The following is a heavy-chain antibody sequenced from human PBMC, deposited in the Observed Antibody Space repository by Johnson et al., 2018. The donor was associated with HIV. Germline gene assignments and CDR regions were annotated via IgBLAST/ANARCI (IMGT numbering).Heavy chain of an antibody. V-gene: IGHV3-30-3*01. Sequence: VQLVESGGGVVQPGRSLRLSCVASGFTFSSYAMHWVRQAPGKGLEWVAVISYDGYNKYYADSVRGRFNISRDNSKNALYLQMNSLRAEDTAVYYCARGADPGIAAALVWGQGTMVTVSS. CDR3: ARGADPGIAAALV. D-gene: IGHD6-13*01. CDR1: GFTFSSYA. CDR2: ISYDGYNK. J-gene: IGHJ3*01.